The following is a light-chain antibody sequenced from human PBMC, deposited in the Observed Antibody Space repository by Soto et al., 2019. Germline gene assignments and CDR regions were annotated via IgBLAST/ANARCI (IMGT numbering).Light chain of an antibody. J-gene: IGLJ2*01. CDR2: DVS. Sequence: QSALTQPASVSGSPGQSITISCTGTSSDVGGYNYVSWYQQHPGKAPKLRIYDVSNRPSGVSNRFSGSKSGNTASLTISGLQDEEEADYYCSSYTSSSTLVVFGGGTKLTVL. CDR1: SSDVGGYNY. V-gene: IGLV2-14*01. CDR3: SSYTSSSTLVV.